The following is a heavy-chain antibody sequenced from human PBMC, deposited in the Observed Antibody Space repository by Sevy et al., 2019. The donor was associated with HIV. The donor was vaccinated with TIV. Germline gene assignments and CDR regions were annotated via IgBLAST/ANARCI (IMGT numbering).Heavy chain of an antibody. CDR2: INEDGSVK. V-gene: IGHV3-7*01. Sequence: GGPRLSCEGSGFTFSSYWMNWVRQAPGKGLEWVANINEDGSVKYYVDSVKGRFTVSRDNSRNTLYLQMDSLRAEDTAVYYCAKISEEYIQTWYPPDYWGQGTLVTVSS. J-gene: IGHJ4*02. D-gene: IGHD5-18*01. CDR3: AKISEEYIQTWYPPDY. CDR1: GFTFSSYW.